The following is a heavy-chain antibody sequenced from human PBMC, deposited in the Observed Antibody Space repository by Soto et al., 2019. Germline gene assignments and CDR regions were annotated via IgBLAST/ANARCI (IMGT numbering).Heavy chain of an antibody. V-gene: IGHV5-51*01. J-gene: IGHJ4*02. CDR2: IFPADSDT. Sequence: EVQLVQSGAEVKKPGASLKISCKGSGYSFSTNWIGWVRQMPGKGLEWMGIIFPADSDTRYSPSFQGQVTSSADKSINAAYLQWSSLKASDTSMFYCARRGGSSFDYWGQGTLVTVSS. CDR3: ARRGGSSFDY. D-gene: IGHD2-15*01. CDR1: GYSFSTNW.